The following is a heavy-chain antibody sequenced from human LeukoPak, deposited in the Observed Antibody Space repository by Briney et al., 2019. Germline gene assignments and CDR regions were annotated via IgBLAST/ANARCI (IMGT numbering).Heavy chain of an antibody. Sequence: SETLSLTCTASGYSISSGYYWGWIRQPPGKGLEWIGSIYYRGSTDYNPSLKSRVTIGGDTSKNQFSLKLSSVTAADTAVYYCARDTRNYYDSSGYYSFDYWGQGTLVTVSS. V-gene: IGHV4-38-2*02. J-gene: IGHJ4*02. D-gene: IGHD3-22*01. CDR1: GYSISSGYY. CDR2: IYYRGST. CDR3: ARDTRNYYDSSGYYSFDY.